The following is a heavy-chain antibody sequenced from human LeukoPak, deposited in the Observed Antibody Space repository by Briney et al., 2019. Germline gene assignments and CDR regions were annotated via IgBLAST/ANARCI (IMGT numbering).Heavy chain of an antibody. CDR2: INWNGGST. J-gene: IGHJ4*02. Sequence: GGSLRLSCAASGVTFDDYGMSWVRQAPGKGLEWVSGINWNGGSTGYADSVKGRFTISRDNAKNSLYLQMNSLRAEDTALYYCAKDRSITMVRGVQFDYWGQGTLVTVSS. CDR3: AKDRSITMVRGVQFDY. V-gene: IGHV3-20*04. D-gene: IGHD3-10*01. CDR1: GVTFDDYG.